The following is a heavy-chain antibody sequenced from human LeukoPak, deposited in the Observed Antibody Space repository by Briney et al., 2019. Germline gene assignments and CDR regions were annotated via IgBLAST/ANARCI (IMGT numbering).Heavy chain of an antibody. D-gene: IGHD3-22*01. Sequence: GGSLRLSCAASGFSFSDYYMSWVRQAPGKGLEWVSAISGSGGSTYYADSVKGRFTISRDNSKNTLYLQMNSLRAEDTAVYYCAKDDNYDIFFDYWGQGTLVTVSS. CDR3: AKDDNYDIFFDY. CDR2: ISGSGGST. J-gene: IGHJ4*02. CDR1: GFSFSDYY. V-gene: IGHV3-23*01.